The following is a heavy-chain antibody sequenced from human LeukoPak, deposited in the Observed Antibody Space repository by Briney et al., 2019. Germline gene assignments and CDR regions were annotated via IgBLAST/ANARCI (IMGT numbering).Heavy chain of an antibody. CDR2: IIPILGIA. CDR3: ARVGSSSWYWFDP. D-gene: IGHD6-13*01. J-gene: IGHJ5*02. CDR1: GGTFSSYA. V-gene: IGHV1-69*04. Sequence: GTSVKVSCKASGGTFSSYAISWVRQAPGQGLEWMGRIIPILGIANYAQKFQGRVTITADKSTSTAYMELSRLRSDDTAVYYCARVGSSSWYWFDPWGQGTLVTVSS.